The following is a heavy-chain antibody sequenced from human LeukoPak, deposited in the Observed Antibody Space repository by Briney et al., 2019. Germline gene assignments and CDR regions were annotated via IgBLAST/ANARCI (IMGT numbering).Heavy chain of an antibody. V-gene: IGHV3-23*01. D-gene: IGHD6-19*01. Sequence: PGGSLRLSCEASGFTFSSYAMTWVRQAPGKGLEWVSAISAGGGSTYYADSVKGRFTISRDNSKNTLYLQLNSLSAEDTAVYYCAKAGGWTNYFDYWGQGTLVTVSS. CDR3: AKAGGWTNYFDY. J-gene: IGHJ4*02. CDR2: ISAGGGST. CDR1: GFTFSSYA.